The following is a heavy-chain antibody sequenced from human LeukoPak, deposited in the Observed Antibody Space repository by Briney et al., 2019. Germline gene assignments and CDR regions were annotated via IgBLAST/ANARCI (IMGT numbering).Heavy chain of an antibody. CDR2: IYYSGST. Sequence: PSETLSLTCTVSGGSISSSSYYWGWIRQPPGKGQEWIGSIYYSGSTYYNPSLKSRVTISVDTSKNQFSLKLSSVTAADTAVYYCARASLHGLPYDAFDIWGQGTMVTASS. CDR1: GGSISSSSYY. D-gene: IGHD4-17*01. CDR3: ARASLHGLPYDAFDI. V-gene: IGHV4-39*07. J-gene: IGHJ3*02.